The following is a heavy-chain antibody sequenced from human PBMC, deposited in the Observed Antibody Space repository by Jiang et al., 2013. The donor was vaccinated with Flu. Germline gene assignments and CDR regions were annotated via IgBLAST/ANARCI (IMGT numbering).Heavy chain of an antibody. CDR1: GYTFTNFG. J-gene: IGHJ4*02. CDR2: ISGDTGNT. D-gene: IGHD3-10*01. V-gene: IGHV1-18*01. CDR3: ARTAMIDYYGSGSYYPFDY. Sequence: VKVSCKASGYTFTNFGINWVRQAPGQGLEWMGWISGDTGNTIYSDNLQGRVAMTTDTSTSTAYMELSSLRSDDSAVYFCARTAMIDYYGSGSYYPFDYWGQGTLVTVSS.